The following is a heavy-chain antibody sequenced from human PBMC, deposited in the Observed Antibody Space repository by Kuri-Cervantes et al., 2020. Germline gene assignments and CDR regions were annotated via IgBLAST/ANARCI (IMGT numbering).Heavy chain of an antibody. D-gene: IGHD3-22*01. CDR2: ISYDGSNK. Sequence: SRKISCAASGFNSSSYAMHWVRQAPGKGLEWVAAISYDGSNKYYADSVKGRFTISRDNSKNTLYLQMNRLRVEDTAVYYCARSYDSSAYYPEYFQHWCQGTLVTVSS. V-gene: IGHV3-30-3*01. CDR3: ARSYDSSAYYPEYFQH. J-gene: IGHJ1*01. CDR1: GFNSSSYA.